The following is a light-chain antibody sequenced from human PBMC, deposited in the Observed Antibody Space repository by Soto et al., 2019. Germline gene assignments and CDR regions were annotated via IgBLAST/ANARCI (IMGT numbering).Light chain of an antibody. CDR2: DVS. CDR1: SRDIGGYNY. CDR3: SSYTGTSTLYV. Sequence: QSALTQPASVSGSPGQSITISCSGTSRDIGGYNYVSWYQHHPGKAPKLMIYDVSNRPSGVSSRFSGSKSASTACLTISGLQAEDEADYYCSSYTGTSTLYVFGTGTKLTVL. V-gene: IGLV2-14*03. J-gene: IGLJ1*01.